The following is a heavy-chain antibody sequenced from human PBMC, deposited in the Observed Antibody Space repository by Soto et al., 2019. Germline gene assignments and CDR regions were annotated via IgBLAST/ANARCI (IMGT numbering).Heavy chain of an antibody. CDR1: GYTFTSYG. Sequence: ASVKVSCKASGYTFTSYGISWVRQAPGQGLEWMGWIRTSNSNTNYAKNLQGRVTMTTDTSTSTAYMELRSLRSDDTATYYCAHRSMAAPFFDYWGQGTLDTVSS. CDR3: AHRSMAAPFFDY. CDR2: IRTSNSNT. V-gene: IGHV1-18*01. D-gene: IGHD6-6*01. J-gene: IGHJ4*02.